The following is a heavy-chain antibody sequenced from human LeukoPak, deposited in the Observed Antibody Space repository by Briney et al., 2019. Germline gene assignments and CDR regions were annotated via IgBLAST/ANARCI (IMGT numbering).Heavy chain of an antibody. D-gene: IGHD3-22*01. CDR3: ARRYDSSGYYPLDYFDH. Sequence: GESLKISCTGSGYRFNNYGIVWVRQTPGEGLQWMGIIFPGDSETRYSPSFEGQVTFSADKSNTTAYLHWSSLEASDTAMYYCARRYDSSGYYPLDYFDHWGQGSLVTVSS. V-gene: IGHV5-51*01. CDR1: GYRFNNYG. J-gene: IGHJ4*02. CDR2: IFPGDSET.